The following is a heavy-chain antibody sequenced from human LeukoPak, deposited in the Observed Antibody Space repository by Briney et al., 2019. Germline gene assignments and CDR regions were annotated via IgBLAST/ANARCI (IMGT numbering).Heavy chain of an antibody. CDR1: GYTFTSYD. V-gene: IGHV1-8*01. CDR2: MNPNSGNT. J-gene: IGHJ6*02. CDR3: ARGVGRGNQGKSGVTLYGMDV. Sequence: ASVKVSCKASGYTFTSYDINWVRQATGQGLEWMGWMNPNSGNTGYAQKFQGRVTMTRNTSKSTAYMELSSLRSEDTAVYYCARGVGRGNQGKSGVTLYGMDVWGQGTTVTVSS. D-gene: IGHD1-14*01.